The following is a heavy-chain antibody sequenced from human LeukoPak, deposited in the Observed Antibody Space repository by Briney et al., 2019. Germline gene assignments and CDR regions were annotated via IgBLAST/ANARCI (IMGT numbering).Heavy chain of an antibody. CDR1: GFTFSTYW. CDR3: AREYSGSYFDY. J-gene: IGHJ4*02. CDR2: IKQDGSEK. Sequence: GGSLRLSCAASGFTFSTYWMSWVRQAAGKGLEWVANIKQDGSEKYYVDSVKGRFTISRDNAKNSLYLQMNSLRAEDTAVYYCAREYSGSYFDYWGQGILVTVSS. V-gene: IGHV3-7*01. D-gene: IGHD1-26*01.